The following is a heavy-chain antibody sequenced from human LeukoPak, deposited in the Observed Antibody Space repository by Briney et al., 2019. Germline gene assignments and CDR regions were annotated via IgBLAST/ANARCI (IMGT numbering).Heavy chain of an antibody. CDR2: INAGNGNT. V-gene: IGHV1-3*01. D-gene: IGHD5-18*01. J-gene: IGHJ4*02. Sequence: EASVTVTFKASGYTFTSYAMHWVRQARGQRLEWMGWINAGNGNTKYSQKFQGRVTITRDTSASTAYMELSSLRSEDTAVYYCARGYSYGLFDYWGQGTLVTVSS. CDR3: ARGYSYGLFDY. CDR1: GYTFTSYA.